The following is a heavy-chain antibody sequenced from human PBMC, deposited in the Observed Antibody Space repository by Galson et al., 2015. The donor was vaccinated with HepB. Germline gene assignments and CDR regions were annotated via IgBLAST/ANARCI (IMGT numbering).Heavy chain of an antibody. J-gene: IGHJ6*02. D-gene: IGHD3-10*01. CDR3: AAGGLWFGEDYFYYGMDV. CDR1: GGSISSYY. Sequence: ETLSLTCTVSGGSISSYYWSWIRQPPGKGLEWIGYIYYSGSTNYNPSLKSRVTISVDTSKNQFSLKLSSVTAADTAVYYCAAGGLWFGEDYFYYGMDVWGQGTTVTVSS. CDR2: IYYSGST. V-gene: IGHV4-59*08.